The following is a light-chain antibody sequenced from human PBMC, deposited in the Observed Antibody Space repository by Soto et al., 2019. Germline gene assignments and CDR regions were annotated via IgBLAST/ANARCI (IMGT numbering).Light chain of an antibody. J-gene: IGLJ2*01. CDR2: KDR. CDR1: VLAKRY. CDR3: YSAADNNPV. V-gene: IGLV3-27*01. Sequence: SYELTQPSSVSVSPGQTARITCSGDVLAKRYARWFQQKPGQAPMLVIYKDRERPSGTPERFSGSSSGTTVTLTISGAQVEDEADYYCYSAADNNPVFGGGTKLTVL.